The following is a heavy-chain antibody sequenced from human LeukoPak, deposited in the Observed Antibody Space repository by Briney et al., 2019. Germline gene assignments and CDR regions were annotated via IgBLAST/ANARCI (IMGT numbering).Heavy chain of an antibody. CDR2: IYYSGST. J-gene: IGHJ3*01. CDR3: AKAGVRYFDSSGLYAFDL. Sequence: PSETLSLTCAVSGGSISSTSYYWAWIRQPPGTGLEWIGTIYYSGSTYHNPPLKSRVTMSVDTSRNQFSLKLSSVDAADTAVYYCAKAGVRYFDSSGLYAFDLWGQGTTVTVSS. D-gene: IGHD3-22*01. V-gene: IGHV4-39*01. CDR1: GGSISSTSYY.